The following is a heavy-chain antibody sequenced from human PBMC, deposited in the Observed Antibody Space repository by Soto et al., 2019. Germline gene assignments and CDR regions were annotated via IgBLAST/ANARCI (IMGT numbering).Heavy chain of an antibody. Sequence: QVQLVQSGAEVKKPGASVKVSCKASGYTFTGYYIHWVRQAPGQGLEWMGWINPNSGGTKYPQKFQGRVTMTRDTSISTVYMSLPGLKSDDTAVYFCARELAKGCGSAGFDYWGQGTLVAVSS. V-gene: IGHV1-2*02. CDR2: INPNSGGT. J-gene: IGHJ4*02. D-gene: IGHD6-25*01. CDR3: ARELAKGCGSAGFDY. CDR1: GYTFTGYY.